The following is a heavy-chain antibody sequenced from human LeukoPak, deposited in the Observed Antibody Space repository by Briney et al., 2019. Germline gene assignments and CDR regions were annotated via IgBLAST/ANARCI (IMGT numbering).Heavy chain of an antibody. CDR2: ISYDGSNK. CDR1: GFTFSSYA. D-gene: IGHD6-13*01. CDR3: ARVYSSSWSNFDY. V-gene: IGHV3-30-3*01. Sequence: GGSLRLSCAASGFTFSSYAMHWVRQAPGKGLEWVAVISYDGSNKYYADSVKGRFTISRDNSKNTLYLQMSSLRAEDTAVYYCARVYSSSWSNFDYWGQGTLVTVSS. J-gene: IGHJ4*02.